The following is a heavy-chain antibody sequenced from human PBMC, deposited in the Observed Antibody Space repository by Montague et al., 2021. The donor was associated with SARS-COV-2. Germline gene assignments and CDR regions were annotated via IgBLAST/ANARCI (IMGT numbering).Heavy chain of an antibody. V-gene: IGHV6-1*01. CDR2: IYYRTRWSN. Sequence: CVISGDSVFRNSASWEWLRQSPSRGPEWLGRIYYRTRWSNDYAVSVRSRIIINPDTSTNQFSLQLSSVTPEDPAVYFCARERWAVGVSFDYWGQGTLVTVSS. CDR1: GDSVFRNSAS. J-gene: IGHJ4*02. D-gene: IGHD1-26*01. CDR3: ARERWAVGVSFDY.